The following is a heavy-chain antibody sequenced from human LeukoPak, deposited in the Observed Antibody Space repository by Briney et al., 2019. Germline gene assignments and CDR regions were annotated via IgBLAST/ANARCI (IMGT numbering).Heavy chain of an antibody. Sequence: GASVKVSCKASGYTFSTCDLNWVRRAAGQGLEWMGWMNPNSGNTGFAHKFQGRVTMTRDTSINTAYMELSSLRSEDTAVYYCARVLGSISHWGQGTLVTVSS. CDR3: ARVLGSISH. CDR2: MNPNSGNT. V-gene: IGHV1-8*01. D-gene: IGHD1-1*01. CDR1: GYTFSTCD. J-gene: IGHJ4*02.